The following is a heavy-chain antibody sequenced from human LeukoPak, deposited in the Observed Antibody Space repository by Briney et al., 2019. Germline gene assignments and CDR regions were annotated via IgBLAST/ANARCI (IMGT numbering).Heavy chain of an antibody. Sequence: SQTLSLTCAISGDSVSSNSAAWNWIRQSPSRGLEWLGRTYYRSKWYNDYAVSVKSRITINPDTSKNQFSLQLNSVTPEDTAVYYCARDNYYDSSGYYFDVYYYYGMDVWDQGTTVTVSS. CDR2: TYYRSKWYN. D-gene: IGHD3-22*01. J-gene: IGHJ6*02. CDR1: GDSVSSNSAA. V-gene: IGHV6-1*01. CDR3: ARDNYYDSSGYYFDVYYYYGMDV.